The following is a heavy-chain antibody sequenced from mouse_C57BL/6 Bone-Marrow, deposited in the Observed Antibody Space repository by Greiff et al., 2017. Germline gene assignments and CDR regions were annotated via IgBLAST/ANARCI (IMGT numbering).Heavy chain of an antibody. J-gene: IGHJ2*01. CDR1: GYTFTSYW. V-gene: IGHV1-50*01. D-gene: IGHD3-1*01. CDR3: ARGEYVGYYFDY. Sequence: VQLQQPGAELVKPGASVKLSCKASGYTFTSYWMQWVKQRPGQGLEWIREIDPSDSYTNYNQKFKGKATLTVDTSSSTAYMQLSSLTSEDSAVYDCARGEYVGYYFDYWGQGTTLTVSS. CDR2: IDPSDSYT.